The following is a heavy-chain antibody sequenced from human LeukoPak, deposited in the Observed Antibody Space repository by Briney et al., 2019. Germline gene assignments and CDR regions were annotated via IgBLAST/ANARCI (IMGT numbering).Heavy chain of an antibody. Sequence: ASVKVSCKASGYTFTSYGITWARQAPGQGLEWMGWISAYNGNTHYTQKLQGRVTMTTDTSTSTAYMELRSLRSDDTAVYYCARVPSYDSSGYYLGDHWYFDLWGRGTLVTVSS. CDR3: ARVPSYDSSGYYLGDHWYFDL. J-gene: IGHJ2*01. D-gene: IGHD3-22*01. V-gene: IGHV1-18*01. CDR1: GYTFTSYG. CDR2: ISAYNGNT.